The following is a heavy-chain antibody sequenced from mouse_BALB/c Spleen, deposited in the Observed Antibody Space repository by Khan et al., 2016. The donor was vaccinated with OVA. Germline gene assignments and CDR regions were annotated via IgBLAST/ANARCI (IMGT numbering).Heavy chain of an antibody. V-gene: IGHV1S81*02. J-gene: IGHJ2*01. D-gene: IGHD1-1*01. CDR1: GYTFTSYW. Sequence: QVQLQQPGAELVKAGASVKMSCKASGYTFTSYWMHWVKQRLGQGLEWFAETNPTNGRTYYNEKFKSKATLTVDKYSSTAYMLLSGPTFEDSAVYYCARIKKIVATYFDYWGQGTTRTVSS. CDR2: TNPTNGRT. CDR3: ARIKKIVATYFDY.